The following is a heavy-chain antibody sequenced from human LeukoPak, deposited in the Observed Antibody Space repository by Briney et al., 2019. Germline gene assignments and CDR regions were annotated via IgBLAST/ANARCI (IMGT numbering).Heavy chain of an antibody. CDR2: INSDGSST. CDR3: AREFVGSSSRYFDY. Sequence: GGSLRLSCAASGFTFSSYWMHWVRQAPGKGLVWVSRINSDGSSTSYADSVKGRFTISRDNAKNTLYLQMNSLRAEDTAVYSCAREFVGSSSRYFDYWGQGTLVTVSS. D-gene: IGHD6-6*01. J-gene: IGHJ4*02. V-gene: IGHV3-74*01. CDR1: GFTFSSYW.